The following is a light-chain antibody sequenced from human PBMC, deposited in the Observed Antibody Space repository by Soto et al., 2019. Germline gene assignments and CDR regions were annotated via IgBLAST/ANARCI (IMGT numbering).Light chain of an antibody. CDR3: SSYTTSSTLV. J-gene: IGLJ1*01. CDR2: EVN. V-gene: IGLV2-14*01. CDR1: SSDVGGYKY. Sequence: QSALTQPASVSGSPGQSITVSCTGTSSDVGGYKYVSWYQHHPGRAPKLMIYEVNNRPSGVSHRFSGSKSGNTASLTISGLQPEDEDDYYCSSYTTSSTLVFGTGTKLTVL.